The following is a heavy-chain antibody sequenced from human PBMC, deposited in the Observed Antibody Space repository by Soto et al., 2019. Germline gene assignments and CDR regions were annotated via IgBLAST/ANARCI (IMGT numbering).Heavy chain of an antibody. V-gene: IGHV1-58*01. D-gene: IGHD5-18*01. CDR2: IVVGSGNT. Sequence: GASVKVSCKASGFTFTNSAVQWVRQARGQRLEWIGWIVVGSGNTNYAQKFQERVTITRDMSTSTAYMELSSLRSEDTAVYYCATDKRYSYGYGNYWGQGPLVTVSS. J-gene: IGHJ4*02. CDR1: GFTFTNSA. CDR3: ATDKRYSYGYGNY.